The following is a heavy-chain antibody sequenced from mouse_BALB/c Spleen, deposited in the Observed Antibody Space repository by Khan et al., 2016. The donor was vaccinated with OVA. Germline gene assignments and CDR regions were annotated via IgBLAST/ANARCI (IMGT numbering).Heavy chain of an antibody. CDR2: LLAGGGT. D-gene: IGHD1-3*01. CDR1: GFSLTSYG. Sequence: VQLVESGPGLVAPSQSLSITCTVSGFSLTSYGVHWVRRPPGRGLVGLGVLLAGGGTNYNSAVMSSLSISKDNSKNQVFLKKNSLKTDDTDMYYCARLEDIWGQGTTLTVSS. J-gene: IGHJ2*01. V-gene: IGHV2-9*02. CDR3: ARLEDI.